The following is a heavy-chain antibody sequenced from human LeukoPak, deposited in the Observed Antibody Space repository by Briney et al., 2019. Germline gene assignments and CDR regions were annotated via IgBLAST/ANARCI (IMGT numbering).Heavy chain of an antibody. CDR1: GFTFSSYG. Sequence: GRSLRLSCAASGFTFSSYGMHWVRQAPGKGLEWVAVISYDGSNKYYADSVKGRFTISRDNSKNTLYLQMNSLRAEDTAVYYCAKDLNYGDDYGMDVWGQGTTVTVSS. D-gene: IGHD4-17*01. V-gene: IGHV3-30*18. J-gene: IGHJ6*02. CDR3: AKDLNYGDDYGMDV. CDR2: ISYDGSNK.